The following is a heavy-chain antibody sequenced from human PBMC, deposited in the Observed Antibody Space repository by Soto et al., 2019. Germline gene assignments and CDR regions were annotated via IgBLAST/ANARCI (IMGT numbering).Heavy chain of an antibody. Sequence: EVQLVESGGGLVKPGGSLRLSCAASGFTFTRYSMNWVRQAPGKGLEWVSSISSTTHYIYYGDSMKGRFTISRDNAKNPLCMEMTSLRAEDTAVYYCARESEDLSSTFDYWRQGTLVTVSS. CDR2: ISSTTHYI. V-gene: IGHV3-21*06. CDR3: ARESEDLSSTFDY. CDR1: GFTFTRYS. D-gene: IGHD6-6*01. J-gene: IGHJ4*02.